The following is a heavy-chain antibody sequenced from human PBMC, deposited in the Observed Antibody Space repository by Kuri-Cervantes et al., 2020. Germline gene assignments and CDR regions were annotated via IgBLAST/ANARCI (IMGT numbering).Heavy chain of an antibody. CDR1: GFTFNTYS. J-gene: IGHJ4*02. CDR3: TTDLNSGFREPNVDY. D-gene: IGHD3-10*01. V-gene: IGHV3-21*03. CDR2: IDSTSTYK. Sequence: GGSLRLSCAASGFTFNTYSMNWVRQAPGKGLEWVSSIDSTSTYKYYTDSVKGRFTISRDNAKNSLYLQMNSLKTEDTAVYYCTTDLNSGFREPNVDYWGQGTLVTVSS.